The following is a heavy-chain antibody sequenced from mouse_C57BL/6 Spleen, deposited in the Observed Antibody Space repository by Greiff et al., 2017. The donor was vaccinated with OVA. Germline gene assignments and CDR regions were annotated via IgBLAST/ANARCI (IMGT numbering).Heavy chain of an antibody. CDR3: ATLGIYDGYDYIDY. V-gene: IGHV1-82*01. Sequence: VQLVESGPELVKPGASVKISCKASGYAFSSSWMNWVKQRPGKGLEWIGRIYPGDGDTNYNGKFKGKATMTADKSSSTAYMQLNSLTSEDSAVYVCATLGIYDGYDYIDYWGQGTTLTVSS. CDR1: GYAFSSSW. D-gene: IGHD2-3*01. J-gene: IGHJ2*01. CDR2: IYPGDGDT.